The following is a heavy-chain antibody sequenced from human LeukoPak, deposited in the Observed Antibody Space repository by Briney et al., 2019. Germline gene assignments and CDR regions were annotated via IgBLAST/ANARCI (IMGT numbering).Heavy chain of an antibody. CDR2: ISSSGGST. Sequence: GALRLSCAASGFTFSSYAMSWVRQAPGKGLEWVSTISSSGGSTYYADSVKGRFTISRDNSKDTLYLQMKSLRPEDTAVYFCAKGRSGGAYSDYWGQGTLVTVSS. CDR3: AKGRSGGAYSDY. D-gene: IGHD2-15*01. J-gene: IGHJ4*02. V-gene: IGHV3-23*01. CDR1: GFTFSSYA.